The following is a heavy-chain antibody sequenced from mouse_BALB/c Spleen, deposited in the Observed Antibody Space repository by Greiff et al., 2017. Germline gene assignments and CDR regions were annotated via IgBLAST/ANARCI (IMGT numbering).Heavy chain of an antibody. D-gene: IGHD2-4*01. Sequence: VQLQESGPGLVQPSQSLSITCTVSGFSLTSYGVHWVRQSPGKGLEWLGVIWSGGSTDYNAAFISRLSISKDNSKSQVFFKMNSLQANDTAIYYCARILYDYAAWFAYWGQGTLVTVSA. CDR1: GFSLTSYG. CDR2: IWSGGST. V-gene: IGHV2-2*02. J-gene: IGHJ3*01. CDR3: ARILYDYAAWFAY.